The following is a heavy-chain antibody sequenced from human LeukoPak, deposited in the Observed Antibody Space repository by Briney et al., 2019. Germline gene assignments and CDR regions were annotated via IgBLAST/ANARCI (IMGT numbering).Heavy chain of an antibody. CDR1: GGSFSGYY. Sequence: SETLSLTCAVYGGSFSGYYWSWIRQPPGKGLEWIGEINHSGSTNYNPSLKSRVTISVDTSKNQFSLKLSSVTAADTAVYYCARGRKNNWFDPWGQGTLVTVSS. V-gene: IGHV4-34*01. CDR2: INHSGST. CDR3: ARGRKNNWFDP. J-gene: IGHJ5*02.